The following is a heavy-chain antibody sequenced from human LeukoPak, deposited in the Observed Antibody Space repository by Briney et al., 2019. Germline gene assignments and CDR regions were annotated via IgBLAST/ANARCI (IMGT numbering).Heavy chain of an antibody. CDR3: ARDIRAYYYYGMDV. J-gene: IGHJ6*02. V-gene: IGHV3-53*01. CDR2: IYRGGST. Sequence: GGSLRLSCAASGFTVSSNYMSWVRQAPGKGLEWVSVIYRGGSTKYADSVKGRFTISRDNAKNSLYLQMNSLRAEDTAVYYCARDIRAYYYYGMDVWGQGTTVTVSS. CDR1: GFTVSSNY.